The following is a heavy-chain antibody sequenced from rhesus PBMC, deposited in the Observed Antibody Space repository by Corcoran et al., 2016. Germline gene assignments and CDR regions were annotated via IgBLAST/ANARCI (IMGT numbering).Heavy chain of an antibody. CDR2: VDPEDGEA. CDR3: ATAAFDY. CDR1: GYTSIDYS. Sequence: EVQLVPSGAEVKKPGASVKISCTASGYTSIDYSLNWVRPVPGKGLEWMGRVDPEDGEAIHAQKFQDRVTITADTSTDTAYMELNSLRSEDTALYYCATAAFDYWGQGVPVTVSS. V-gene: IGHV1-111*02. J-gene: IGHJ4*01.